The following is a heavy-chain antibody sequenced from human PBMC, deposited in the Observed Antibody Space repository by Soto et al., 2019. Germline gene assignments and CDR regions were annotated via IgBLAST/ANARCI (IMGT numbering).Heavy chain of an antibody. V-gene: IGHV1-2*04. J-gene: IGHJ4*02. CDR2: INPNSGGT. CDR1: GYTFTGYY. CDR3: ARELGDYSNYDGRFDY. D-gene: IGHD4-4*01. Sequence: QVQLVQSGAEVKKPGASVKVSCKASGYTFTGYYMHWVRQAPGQGLEWMGWINPNSGGTNYAQKFKGWVTMSRDTSISTAYMELSRLRSDDTAVNYCARELGDYSNYDGRFDYWGQGTLVTVSS.